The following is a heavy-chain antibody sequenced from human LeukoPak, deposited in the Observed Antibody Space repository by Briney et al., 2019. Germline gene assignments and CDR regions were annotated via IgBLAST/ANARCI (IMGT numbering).Heavy chain of an antibody. J-gene: IGHJ4*02. V-gene: IGHV4-38-2*02. CDR3: ARGPGISGDHIYPDY. D-gene: IGHD2-21*01. CDR2: IYESGST. Sequence: PSETLSLTCSVSGYSISSGKYWAWIRQTPGKGLEWIGSIYESGSTYYTPPLKSRVTMSVDTSKNQFSLSLTSVTAADTAVYFCARGPGISGDHIYPDYWGQGIQVTVSS. CDR1: GYSISSGKY.